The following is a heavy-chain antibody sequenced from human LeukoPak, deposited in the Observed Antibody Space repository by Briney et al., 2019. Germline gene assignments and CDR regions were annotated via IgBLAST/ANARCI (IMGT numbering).Heavy chain of an antibody. J-gene: IGHJ4*02. CDR3: CTDLLDY. CDR2: IQRKTDGGTT. V-gene: IGHV3-15*01. CDR1: GFTFSNAW. Sequence: GGSLRLSRAASGFTFSNAWMSWVRQAPGKGLEWVGRIQRKTDGGTTDYATPVKGRFTMSRDDSKTTLYLQMNSLKTEDTVVYYCCTDLLDYWGQGTLVTVSS. D-gene: IGHD1-1*01.